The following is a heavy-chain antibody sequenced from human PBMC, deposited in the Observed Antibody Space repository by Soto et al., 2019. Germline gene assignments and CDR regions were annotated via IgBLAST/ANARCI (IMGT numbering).Heavy chain of an antibody. Sequence: QVQLVQSGAEVKKPGASVKVSCKASGYTFTNYGISWVRQAPGQGLEWMGWINAYTGNTKSAQTLQGRVTLTTDTSTSTAYMELRSLRSDDTAVYYCAIDAAAGLNDCWGQGTLVSVSS. V-gene: IGHV1-18*01. CDR1: GYTFTNYG. D-gene: IGHD6-13*01. J-gene: IGHJ4*02. CDR2: INAYTGNT. CDR3: AIDAAAGLNDC.